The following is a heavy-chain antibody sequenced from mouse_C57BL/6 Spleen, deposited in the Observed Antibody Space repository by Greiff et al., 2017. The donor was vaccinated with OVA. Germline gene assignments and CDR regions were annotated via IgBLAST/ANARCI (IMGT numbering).Heavy chain of an antibody. CDR2: INPNNGGT. CDR1: GYTFTDYY. V-gene: IGHV1-26*01. CDR3: AREEALD. Sequence: EVQLQQSGPELVKPGASVKISCKASGYTFTDYYMNWVKQSHGKSLEWIGDINPNNGGTSYNQKFKGKATLTVDKSSSTAYMELRSLTSEDSAVYYCAREEALDWGKGTTLTVSS. J-gene: IGHJ2*01.